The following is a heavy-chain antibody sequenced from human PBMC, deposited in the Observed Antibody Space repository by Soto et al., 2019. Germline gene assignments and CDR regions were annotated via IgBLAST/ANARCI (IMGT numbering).Heavy chain of an antibody. J-gene: IGHJ6*02. D-gene: IGHD6-19*01. V-gene: IGHV1-18*01. CDR3: ARARIAVAGYYYGMDV. Sequence: QVQLVQSGAEVKKPGASVKVSCKASGYTFTSYGISWVRQAPGQGLEWMGWISAYNGNTNYAQKLQGRVTMTTDTSTSTAYMKLRSLRSNDTAVYYCARARIAVAGYYYGMDVWGQGTTVTVSS. CDR2: ISAYNGNT. CDR1: GYTFTSYG.